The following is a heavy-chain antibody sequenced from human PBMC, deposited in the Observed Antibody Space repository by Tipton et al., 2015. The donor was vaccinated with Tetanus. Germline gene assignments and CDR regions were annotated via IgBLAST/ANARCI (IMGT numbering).Heavy chain of an antibody. CDR3: ARGLPREPSYLDY. CDR2: IYYTDLT. J-gene: IGHJ4*02. CDR1: GASINSGGYL. D-gene: IGHD1-26*01. Sequence: TLSLTCTVSGASINSGGYLWTWVRQHPGRGLEWIGNIYYTDLTSYTPSPRSRVSISVDTSKNHFSLRLSSVTAADTALYYCARGLPREPSYLDYWGQGKQVTVSS. V-gene: IGHV4-31*03.